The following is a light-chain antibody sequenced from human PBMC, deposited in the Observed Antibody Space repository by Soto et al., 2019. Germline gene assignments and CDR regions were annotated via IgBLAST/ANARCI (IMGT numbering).Light chain of an antibody. CDR2: KAS. J-gene: IGKJ4*01. CDR3: QQYNSYSPLT. V-gene: IGKV1-5*03. CDR1: QSISSC. Sequence: IQMTQSPSTLSASVGDRVTITCRASQSISSCLAWYQQKPGKAPRLLIYKASDLESGVPSRFSGSGSGTDFTLTISSLQPDDFATYYCQQYNSYSPLTFGGGTKVDIK.